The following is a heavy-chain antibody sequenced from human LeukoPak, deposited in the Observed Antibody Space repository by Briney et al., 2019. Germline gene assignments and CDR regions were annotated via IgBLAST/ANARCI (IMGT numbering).Heavy chain of an antibody. CDR2: ISYDGSNK. CDR1: GFTFSSYA. V-gene: IGHV3-30-3*01. D-gene: IGHD5-18*01. CDR3: ARVVSPWIQLWQPLDY. J-gene: IGHJ4*02. Sequence: AGGSLRLSCAASGFTFSSYAMHWVRQAPGKGLEWVAVISYDGSNKYYADSVKGRFTISRDNSKNTLYLQMNSLRAEDTAVYYCARVVSPWIQLWQPLDYWGQGTLVTVSS.